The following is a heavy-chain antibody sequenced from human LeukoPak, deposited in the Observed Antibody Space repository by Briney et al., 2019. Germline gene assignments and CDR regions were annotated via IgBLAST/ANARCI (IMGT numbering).Heavy chain of an antibody. J-gene: IGHJ4*02. V-gene: IGHV3-7*01. D-gene: IGHD5-24*01. CDR3: ARDHAGRAGEMATIYLDTLFDY. CDR2: IKQDGSEK. CDR1: GFTFSSYS. Sequence: GGSLRLSCAASGFTFSSYSMNWVRQAPGKGLEWVANIKQDGSEKYYVDSVKGRFTISRDNAKNSLYLQMNSLRAEDTAVYYCARDHAGRAGEMATIYLDTLFDYWGQGTLVTVSS.